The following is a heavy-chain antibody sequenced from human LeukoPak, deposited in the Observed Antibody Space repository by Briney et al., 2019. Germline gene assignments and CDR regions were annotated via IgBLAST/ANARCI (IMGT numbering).Heavy chain of an antibody. Sequence: GGSLRLSCAASGFTFSSYSMNRVRQAPGKGLEWVSSISSSSSYIYYADSVKGRFTISRDNAKNSLYLQMNSLRAEDTAVYYCARDGGEWELLVYWSQGTLVTVSS. J-gene: IGHJ4*02. D-gene: IGHD1-26*01. CDR2: ISSSSSYI. CDR1: GFTFSSYS. V-gene: IGHV3-21*01. CDR3: ARDGGEWELLVY.